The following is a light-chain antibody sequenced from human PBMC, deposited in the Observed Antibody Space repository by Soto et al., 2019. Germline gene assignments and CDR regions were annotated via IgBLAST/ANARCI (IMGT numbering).Light chain of an antibody. CDR1: SSNIGAGYD. CDR3: QSYDISLSAVV. V-gene: IGLV1-40*01. Sequence: QSVLTQPPSVSGAPGQRVTIFCTGTSSNIGAGYDVHWYQQFPGTAPKVLIYANINRPSGVPDRFSASKSGTSASLAITGLQAEDEADYYCQSYDISLSAVVFGGGTKLTVL. CDR2: ANI. J-gene: IGLJ2*01.